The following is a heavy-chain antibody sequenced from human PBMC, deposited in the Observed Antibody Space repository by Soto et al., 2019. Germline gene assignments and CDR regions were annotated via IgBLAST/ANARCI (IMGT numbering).Heavy chain of an antibody. J-gene: IGHJ4*02. V-gene: IGHV3-33*01. CDR2: IWYDGSNK. CDR1: GFTFSSYG. CDR3: ARDAAWYSSGWPDEYYFAY. Sequence: GGSLRLSCAASGFTFSSYGMHWVRQAPGKGLEWVAVIWYDGSNKYYADSVKGRFTISRDNSKNTLYLQMNSLRAEDTAVYYCARDAAWYSSGWPDEYYFAYWGQGTLVTFSS. D-gene: IGHD6-19*01.